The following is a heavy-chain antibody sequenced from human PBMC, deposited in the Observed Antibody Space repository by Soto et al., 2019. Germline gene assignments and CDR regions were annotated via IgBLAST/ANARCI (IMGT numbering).Heavy chain of an antibody. D-gene: IGHD2-15*01. Sequence: GGSLRLSCAASGFSVSTKYMSWVRQAPGKGLEWVAVIWYDGSNKYYADSVKGRFTFSRDNSKNTMSLQMNSLRVEDTAIYYCARWGCSGSNCNLNQRSFDLWGQGTLVTVSS. CDR1: GFSVSTKY. CDR3: ARWGCSGSNCNLNQRSFDL. V-gene: IGHV3-33*08. CDR2: IWYDGSNK. J-gene: IGHJ5*02.